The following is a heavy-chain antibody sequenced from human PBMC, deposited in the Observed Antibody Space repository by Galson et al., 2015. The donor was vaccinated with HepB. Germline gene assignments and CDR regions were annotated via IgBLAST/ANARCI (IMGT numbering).Heavy chain of an antibody. J-gene: IGHJ4*02. CDR3: AKIPLLLWFGEGSREDY. Sequence: SLRLSCAASGFTFSSYAMSWVRQAPGKGLEWVSAISGSGGSTYYADSVKGRFTISRDNSKNTLYLQMNSLRAEDTAVYYCAKIPLLLWFGEGSREDYWGQGTLVTVSS. D-gene: IGHD3-10*01. CDR1: GFTFSSYA. V-gene: IGHV3-23*01. CDR2: ISGSGGST.